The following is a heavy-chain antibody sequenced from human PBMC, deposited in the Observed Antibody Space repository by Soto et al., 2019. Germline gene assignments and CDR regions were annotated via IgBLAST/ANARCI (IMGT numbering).Heavy chain of an antibody. V-gene: IGHV3-23*01. Sequence: GGSLRLSCAASGFTFRNYAMSWARQAPGKGLEWVSAISGSGGTTHYADSVKGRFTISRDNSKNTLYLQMNSLRVEDTAVYYCAKDRSSTSCYAFDYWGQQSLVTVSS. CDR1: GFTFRNYA. CDR3: AKDRSSTSCYAFDY. J-gene: IGHJ4*02. D-gene: IGHD2-2*01. CDR2: ISGSGGTT.